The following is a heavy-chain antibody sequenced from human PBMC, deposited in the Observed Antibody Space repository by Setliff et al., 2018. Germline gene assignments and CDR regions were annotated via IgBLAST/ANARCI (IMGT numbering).Heavy chain of an antibody. Sequence: PGESLKLSCKGSGYRFSSHWIGWVRQMPGKGLEWMGIIYPGDSDTRYSPSFQGQVTISADKSISTAYLQWSSLKASDTAMYYCASSSGSSSNDAFDIWGQGTMVTVSS. J-gene: IGHJ3*02. CDR1: GYRFSSHW. CDR2: IYPGDSDT. V-gene: IGHV5-51*01. CDR3: ASSSGSSSNDAFDI. D-gene: IGHD1-26*01.